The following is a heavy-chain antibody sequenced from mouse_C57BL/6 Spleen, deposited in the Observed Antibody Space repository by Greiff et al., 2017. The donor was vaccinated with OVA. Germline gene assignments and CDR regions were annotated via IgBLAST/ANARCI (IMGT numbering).Heavy chain of an antibody. V-gene: IGHV3-1*01. CDR2: ISYSGST. J-gene: IGHJ3*01. CDR1: GYSITSGYD. Sequence: EVKVEESGPGMVKPSQSLSLTCTVTGYSITSGYDWHWIRHFPGNKLEWMGYISYSGSTNYNPSLKSRISITHDTSKNHFFLKLNSVTTEDTATYYCAREGDYYAPFAYWGQGTLVTVSA. D-gene: IGHD1-1*01. CDR3: AREGDYYAPFAY.